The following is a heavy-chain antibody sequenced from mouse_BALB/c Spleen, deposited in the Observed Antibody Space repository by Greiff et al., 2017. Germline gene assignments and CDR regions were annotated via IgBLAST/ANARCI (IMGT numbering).Heavy chain of an antibody. CDR3: ARQGNSLLRLRAMDY. Sequence: EVKLQESGGGLVKPGGSLKLSCAASGFAFSSYDMSWVRQTPEKRLEWVAYISSGGGSTYYPDTVKGRFTISRDNAKNTLYLQMSSLKSEDTAMYYCARQGNSLLRLRAMDYWGQGTSVTVSS. V-gene: IGHV5-12-1*01. J-gene: IGHJ4*01. CDR2: ISSGGGST. D-gene: IGHD1-2*01. CDR1: GFAFSSYD.